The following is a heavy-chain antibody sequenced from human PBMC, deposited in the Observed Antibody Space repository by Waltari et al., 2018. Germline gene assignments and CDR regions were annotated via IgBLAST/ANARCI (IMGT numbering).Heavy chain of an antibody. CDR3: ARSYSGSYSWFDP. J-gene: IGHJ5*02. CDR1: GYSISSGYY. D-gene: IGHD1-26*01. V-gene: IGHV4-38-2*01. CDR2: IYHSGST. Sequence: QVQLQESGPGLVKPSETLSLTCAVSGYSISSGYYWGWIRQPPGKGLEWIGSIYHSGSTYYNPSLKSRVTIAVDTSKNQFSRKLSSVTAADTAVYYCARSYSGSYSWFDPWGQGTLVTVSS.